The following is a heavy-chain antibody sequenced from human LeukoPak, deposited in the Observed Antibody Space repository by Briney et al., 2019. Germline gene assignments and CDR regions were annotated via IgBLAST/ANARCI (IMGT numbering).Heavy chain of an antibody. CDR2: IYYSGST. CDR1: GGSISSGGYY. J-gene: IGHJ4*02. V-gene: IGHV4-31*03. D-gene: IGHD4-23*01. Sequence: NPSQTLSLTCTVSGGSISSGGYYWRWIRQHPGKGLEWIGYIYYSGSTYYNPSLKSRVTISVDTSKNQFSLKLSSVTAADTAVYYCAREAEYGGLDYWGQGTLVTVSS. CDR3: AREAEYGGLDY.